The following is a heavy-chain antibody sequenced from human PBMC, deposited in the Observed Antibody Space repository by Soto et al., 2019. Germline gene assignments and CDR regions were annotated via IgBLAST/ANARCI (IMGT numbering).Heavy chain of an antibody. Sequence: EVQLVESGGGLVQPWGSLRLSCAASGFTVSSNYMSWVRQAPGKGLEWVSVIYSGGSTYYADSVKGRFTISRDNSKNTLYLQMNSLRAEDTAVYYCARDRIPTGMDVWGQGTTVTVSS. CDR1: GFTVSSNY. CDR2: IYSGGST. CDR3: ARDRIPTGMDV. V-gene: IGHV3-66*01. J-gene: IGHJ6*02.